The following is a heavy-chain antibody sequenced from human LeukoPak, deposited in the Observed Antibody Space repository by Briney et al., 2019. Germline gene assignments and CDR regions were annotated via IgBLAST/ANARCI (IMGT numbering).Heavy chain of an antibody. V-gene: IGHV4-34*01. CDR2: INHSGST. D-gene: IGHD2-2*02. J-gene: IGHJ4*02. Sequence: SETLSLTCAVYGGSFSGYYWSWIRQPPGKGLEWIGEINHSGSTNYNPSLKSRVTISVDTSKNQFSLKLSSVTAADTAVYYCASSPGGYCSSTSCYTGGGFDYWGQGILVTVSS. CDR3: ASSPGGYCSSTSCYTGGGFDY. CDR1: GGSFSGYY.